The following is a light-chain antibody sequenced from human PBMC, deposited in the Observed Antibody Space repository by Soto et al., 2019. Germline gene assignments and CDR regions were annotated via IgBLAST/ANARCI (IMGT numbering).Light chain of an antibody. CDR1: QYINTR. Sequence: EIVLTQSPATLSSFPGDRVTLSCRASQYINTRLAWYQHRPGQAPRLLIYGASTRATGIPARFSGSGSGTEFTLTISSLQSEDFAVYYCQQYNYWPPWTFGQGTKVDIK. CDR3: QQYNYWPPWT. V-gene: IGKV3-15*01. J-gene: IGKJ1*01. CDR2: GAS.